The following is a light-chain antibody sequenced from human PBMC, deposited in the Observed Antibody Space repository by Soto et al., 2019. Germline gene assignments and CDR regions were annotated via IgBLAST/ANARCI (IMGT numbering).Light chain of an antibody. CDR3: CSYAGSNIFAV. Sequence: QSALTQPASVSGCPGQSITISCTGTSSDIGSYDRVSWYQRHPGKAPKLMIFEDSRRPSGISNRFSGSKSGNTASLTISGLQAEDEADYYCCSYAGSNIFAVFGGGTKLTVL. V-gene: IGLV2-23*02. J-gene: IGLJ2*01. CDR1: SSDIGSYDR. CDR2: EDS.